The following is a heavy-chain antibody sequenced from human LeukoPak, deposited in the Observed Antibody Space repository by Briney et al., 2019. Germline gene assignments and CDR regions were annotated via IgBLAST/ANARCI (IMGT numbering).Heavy chain of an antibody. CDR2: ICPGDSDT. J-gene: IGHJ4*02. CDR3: ARLDYGSGSYYRLDY. D-gene: IGHD3-10*01. V-gene: IGHV5-51*01. Sequence: GKSLKISCKVSGYTFTTYWIGWVRQMPGKDQEWMGFICPGDSDTRYSPSFQGQVTISADKSTSTAYLQWSSLKASDTAMYYCARLDYGSGSYYRLDYWGQGTLVTVSS. CDR1: GYTFTTYW.